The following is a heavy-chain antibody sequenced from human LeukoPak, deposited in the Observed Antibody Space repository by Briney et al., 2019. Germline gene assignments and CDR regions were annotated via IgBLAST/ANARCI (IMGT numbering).Heavy chain of an antibody. CDR3: VGGKYSSSYFDY. Sequence: SETLSLTCSVSGGSISNHYWSWIRQSPEKGLEWIGYSYYKVSTNYNPSLRSRVTISVDTSKNQFSLKLSSVTAADTAVYFCVGGKYSSSYFDYWGQGTRVTVSS. J-gene: IGHJ4*02. CDR2: SYYKVST. D-gene: IGHD6-6*01. V-gene: IGHV4-59*03. CDR1: GGSISNHY.